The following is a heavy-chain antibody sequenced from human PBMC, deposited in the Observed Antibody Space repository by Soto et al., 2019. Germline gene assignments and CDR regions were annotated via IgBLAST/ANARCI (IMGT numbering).Heavy chain of an antibody. CDR1: GFTFSSYG. CDR2: ISYDGSNK. V-gene: IGHV3-30*18. Sequence: GGSLRLSCAASGFTFSSYGMHWVRQAPGKGLEWVAVISYDGSNKYYADSVKGRFTISRDNSKNTLYLQMNSLRAEDTAVYYCAKDDRPYGDYGSYFDLWGRGTLVTVSS. D-gene: IGHD4-17*01. CDR3: AKDDRPYGDYGSYFDL. J-gene: IGHJ2*01.